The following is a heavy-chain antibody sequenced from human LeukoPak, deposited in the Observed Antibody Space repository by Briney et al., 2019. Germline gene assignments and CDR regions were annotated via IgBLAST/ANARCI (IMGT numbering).Heavy chain of an antibody. CDR2: ISGSGGNT. Sequence: PGGSLRLSCAASGFTFSSYAMSWVRQAPGKGLEWVSSISGSGGNTYFADSVKDRFTISRDNSKDTLYLQMNSLRAEDTAVYFCAKGVLTTLTPFDYWGQGTLVTVSS. CDR3: AKGVLTTLTPFDY. D-gene: IGHD4-17*01. CDR1: GFTFSSYA. J-gene: IGHJ4*02. V-gene: IGHV3-23*01.